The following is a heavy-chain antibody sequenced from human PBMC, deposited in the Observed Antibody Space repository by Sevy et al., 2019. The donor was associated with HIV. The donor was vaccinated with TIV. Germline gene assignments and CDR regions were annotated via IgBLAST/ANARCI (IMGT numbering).Heavy chain of an antibody. Sequence: GGSLRLSCAASGFTFSSYSMNWVRQAPGKGLEWVSSISSSSSYIYYADSVKGRFTISRDNAKNSLHLQMNSLRAEDTAVYYCARGYNWNFYADYWGQRTLVTVSS. CDR1: GFTFSSYS. D-gene: IGHD1-7*01. CDR3: ARGYNWNFYADY. V-gene: IGHV3-21*01. CDR2: ISSSSSYI. J-gene: IGHJ4*02.